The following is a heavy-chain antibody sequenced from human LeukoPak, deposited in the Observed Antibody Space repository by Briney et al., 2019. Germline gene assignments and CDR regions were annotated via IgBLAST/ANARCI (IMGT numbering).Heavy chain of an antibody. CDR1: GYTFTGYY. CDR3: MNWFDP. CDR2: ISAYNGNT. Sequence: ASVKVSCKASGYTFTGYYMHWVRQAPGQGLEWMGWISAYNGNTNYAQKLQGRVTMTTDTSTSTAYMELSSLRSEDTAVYYCMNWFDPWGQGTLVTVSS. J-gene: IGHJ5*02. V-gene: IGHV1-18*04.